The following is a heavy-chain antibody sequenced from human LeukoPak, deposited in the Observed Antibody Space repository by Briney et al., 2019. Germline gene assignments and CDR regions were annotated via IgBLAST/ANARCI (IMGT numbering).Heavy chain of an antibody. V-gene: IGHV3-30-3*01. CDR2: ITYDGNNK. Sequence: GGSLRLSCAASGFTFSSYAMHWVRQAPGKGLEWVAVITYDGNNKYQIDSVQGRFTISRDNSKNTLYLQMNSLRAEDTAVYYCARAPYFGSGTLDSWGQGTLVTVPS. CDR3: ARAPYFGSGTLDS. D-gene: IGHD3-10*01. J-gene: IGHJ4*02. CDR1: GFTFSSYA.